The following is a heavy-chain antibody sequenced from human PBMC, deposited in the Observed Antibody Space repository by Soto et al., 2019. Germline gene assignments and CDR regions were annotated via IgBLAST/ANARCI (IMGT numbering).Heavy chain of an antibody. D-gene: IGHD4-17*01. V-gene: IGHV3-9*01. CDR1: GFTFDDYA. CDR3: AKGASTTVFPFNDY. Sequence: EVQLVESGGGLVQPGRSLRLSCAASGFTFDDYAMHWVRQGPGKGLEWVSSISWNSGNLGNADSVKGRFTISRDNAKTSLYLQMNSLRGEATALYYCAKGASTTVFPFNDYWGQGTLVTVSS. CDR2: ISWNSGNL. J-gene: IGHJ4*02.